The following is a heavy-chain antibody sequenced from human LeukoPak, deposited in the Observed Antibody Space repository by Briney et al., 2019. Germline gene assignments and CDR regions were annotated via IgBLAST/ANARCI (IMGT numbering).Heavy chain of an antibody. J-gene: IGHJ3*02. CDR1: GFTFSSYS. D-gene: IGHD3-22*01. CDR2: ISSSSSTI. CDR3: ARDWAYDSSGYLLDDAFDI. V-gene: IGHV3-48*04. Sequence: GGSLRLSCAASGFTFSSYSMNWVRQAPGKGLEWVSYISSSSSTIYYADSVKGRFTISRDNAKNSLYLQMNSLRAEDTAVYYCARDWAYDSSGYLLDDAFDIWGQGTMVTVSS.